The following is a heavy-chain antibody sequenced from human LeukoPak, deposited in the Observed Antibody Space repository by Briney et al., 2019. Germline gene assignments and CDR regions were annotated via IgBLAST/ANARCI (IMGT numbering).Heavy chain of an antibody. CDR1: GVSFSGYY. Sequence: SETLSLTCAVYGVSFSGYYWSWIRQPPGKGLEWIGEITHRGSTNYNPSLKSRVTISVDTSKNQFSLKLNSVTAADAAVYYCARYDIVATNWFDPWGQGTLVTVSS. CDR2: ITHRGST. D-gene: IGHD5-12*01. CDR3: ARYDIVATNWFDP. J-gene: IGHJ5*02. V-gene: IGHV4-34*01.